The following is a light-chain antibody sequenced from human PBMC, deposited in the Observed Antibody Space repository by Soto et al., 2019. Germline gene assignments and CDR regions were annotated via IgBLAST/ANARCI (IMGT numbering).Light chain of an antibody. Sequence: QPVLTQSPSASASLGASVKLTCTLSSGHSSYAIAWHQQQPEKGPRYLMKLNSDGSHSKGDGIPDRFSGSSSGAERYLTISSLQSEDVADYYCQTWGTGIHVFGTGTKLTVL. CDR3: QTWGTGIHV. CDR2: LNSDGSH. CDR1: SGHSSYA. J-gene: IGLJ1*01. V-gene: IGLV4-69*01.